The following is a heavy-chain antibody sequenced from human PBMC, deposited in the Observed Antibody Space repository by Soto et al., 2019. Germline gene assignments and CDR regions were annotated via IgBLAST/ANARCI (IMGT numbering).Heavy chain of an antibody. V-gene: IGHV3-30*18. CDR3: AKGDTAMVTYYYGMDV. D-gene: IGHD5-18*01. Sequence: QVQLVESGGGVVQPGGSLRHSCAASGFTFSSYGMHWVRQAPGKGLEWVAVISYDGSNKYYADSVKGRFTISRDNSKNTLYLQMNSLRAEDTAVYYCAKGDTAMVTYYYGMDVWGQGTTVTVSS. CDR2: ISYDGSNK. J-gene: IGHJ6*02. CDR1: GFTFSSYG.